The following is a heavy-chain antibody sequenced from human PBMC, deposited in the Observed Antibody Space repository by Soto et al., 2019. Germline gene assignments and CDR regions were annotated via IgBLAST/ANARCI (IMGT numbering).Heavy chain of an antibody. J-gene: IGHJ6*03. Sequence: EVQLLESGGGLVQPGGSLRLSCAASGFTFSSYAMSWVRQAPGNGLEWVSAISGSGGSTYYADSVKGRFTISRDNSKNTLYLQSNSFRAEDTAVYYCAKSLVPAVNEGGYMDVWGKGTTVTVSS. CDR1: GFTFSSYA. CDR2: ISGSGGST. D-gene: IGHD2-2*01. CDR3: AKSLVPAVNEGGYMDV. V-gene: IGHV3-23*01.